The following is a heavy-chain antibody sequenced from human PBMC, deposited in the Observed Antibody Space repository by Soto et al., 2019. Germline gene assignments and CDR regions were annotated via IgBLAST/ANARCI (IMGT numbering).Heavy chain of an antibody. J-gene: IGHJ5*02. CDR2: ISSSSSYI. Sequence: EVQLVESGGGLVKPGGSLRLSCAASGFTFSSYSMNWVRQAPGKGLEWVSSISSSSSYIYYPDSVKGRLTISRNNAKNSLYLQMSSLRAADPAVYYCARDAYYSGSCSYSPWGQGTLVTVSS. CDR1: GFTFSSYS. CDR3: ARDAYYSGSCSYSP. D-gene: IGHD3-10*01. V-gene: IGHV3-21*01.